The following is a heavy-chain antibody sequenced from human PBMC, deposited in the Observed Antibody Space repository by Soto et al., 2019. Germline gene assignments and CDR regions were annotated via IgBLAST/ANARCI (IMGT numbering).Heavy chain of an antibody. J-gene: IGHJ4*01. D-gene: IGHD5-12*01. V-gene: IGHV4-31*03. CDR2: IYHSGST. CDR1: GGSISSGGYY. Sequence: TLSLTCTVAGGSISSGGYYWNWIRQHRGKGLEWIGYIYHSGSTYYNPSLKSRVTISIDTSKNQFSLKLSSVTVADTAVYYCAREKSDSGYDNYFDHWGHGTLVTVSS. CDR3: AREKSDSGYDNYFDH.